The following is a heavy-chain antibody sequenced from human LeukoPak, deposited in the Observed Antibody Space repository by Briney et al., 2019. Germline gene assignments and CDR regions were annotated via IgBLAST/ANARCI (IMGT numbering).Heavy chain of an antibody. Sequence: GGSLRLSCAASQFTFSSYDMHWVRQAPGKGLHWVAIISSDGSVTYYADSVKGRFTISRDNSKNTLYLQMNSLRAEDTAVYYCAKDPRYSSDYWGQGTLVTVSS. CDR1: QFTFSSYD. D-gene: IGHD6-13*01. CDR3: AKDPRYSSDY. J-gene: IGHJ4*02. CDR2: ISSDGSVT. V-gene: IGHV3-30*18.